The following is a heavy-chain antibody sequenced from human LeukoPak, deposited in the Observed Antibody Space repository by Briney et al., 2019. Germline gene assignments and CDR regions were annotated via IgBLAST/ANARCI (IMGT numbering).Heavy chain of an antibody. CDR3: ARDVGGSLDY. V-gene: IGHV3-7*01. CDR2: IKEDKSAK. CDR1: GFTFSTYW. D-gene: IGHD1-26*01. J-gene: IGHJ4*02. Sequence: GGSLRLSCAASGFTFSTYWMAWVRQAPGKGLEWVANIKEDKSAKHQADSVKGRFTISRDNAQNSVYLQMSSLRGEDTAVYYCARDVGGSLDYWGQGTLVTVSS.